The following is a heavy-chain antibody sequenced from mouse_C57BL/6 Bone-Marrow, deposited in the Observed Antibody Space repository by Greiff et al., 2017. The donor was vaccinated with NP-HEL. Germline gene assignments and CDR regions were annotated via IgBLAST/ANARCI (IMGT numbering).Heavy chain of an antibody. D-gene: IGHD4-1*01. Sequence: VQLVESGPELVKPGASVKISCKASGYTFTDYYINWVKQRPGQGLEWIGWIFPGSGSTYYNEKFKGKATLTVDKSSSTAYMLLSSLTSEDSAVYFCARDNWARYYAMDYWGQGTSVTVSS. V-gene: IGHV1-75*01. J-gene: IGHJ4*01. CDR2: IFPGSGST. CDR1: GYTFTDYY. CDR3: ARDNWARYYAMDY.